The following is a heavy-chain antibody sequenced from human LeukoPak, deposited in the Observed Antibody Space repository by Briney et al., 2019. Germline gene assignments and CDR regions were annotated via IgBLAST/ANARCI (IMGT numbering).Heavy chain of an antibody. CDR2: ISGSGGST. Sequence: GGSLRLSCAASGCTLSSYAMSWVRQAPGKGLEWVSAISGSGGSTSYAYSVKGRFTISRDNSKHMLYLQINILTAETAAHYCFAGGATRATRHFDLWGRGTLVTVSS. V-gene: IGHV3-23*01. J-gene: IGHJ2*01. CDR3: AGGATRATRHFDL. CDR1: GCTLSSYA. D-gene: IGHD2-15*01.